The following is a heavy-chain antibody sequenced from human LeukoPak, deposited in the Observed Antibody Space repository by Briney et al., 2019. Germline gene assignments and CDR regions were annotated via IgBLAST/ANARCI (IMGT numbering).Heavy chain of an antibody. CDR3: ARDHVDY. V-gene: IGHV3-7*01. Sequence: GGSLRLSCAASGFTLSSYWMSWVRQAPGKGLERVANIKQDGSEKYYVDSVKGRFTISRDNAKNSLYLQMNSLRAEDTAVYYCARDHVDYWGQGTLVTVSS. J-gene: IGHJ4*02. CDR2: IKQDGSEK. CDR1: GFTLSSYW.